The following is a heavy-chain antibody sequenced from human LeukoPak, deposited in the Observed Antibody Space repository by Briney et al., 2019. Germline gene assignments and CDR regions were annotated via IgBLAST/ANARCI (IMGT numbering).Heavy chain of an antibody. V-gene: IGHV1-8*03. CDR2: MNPNSGNT. D-gene: IGHD3-3*02. CDR1: GYTFTSYD. CDR3: ARGRIFGVVTKEYDY. Sequence: ASVKVSCKASGYTFTSYDINWVRQATGQGLEWMGWMNPNSGNTGCAQKFQGRVTITRNTSISTAYMELSSLRSEDTAVYYCARGRIFGVVTKEYDYWGQGTLVTVSS. J-gene: IGHJ4*02.